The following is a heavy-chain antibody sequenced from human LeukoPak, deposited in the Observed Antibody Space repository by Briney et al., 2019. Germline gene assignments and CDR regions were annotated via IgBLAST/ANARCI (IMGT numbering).Heavy chain of an antibody. J-gene: IGHJ4*02. CDR2: INPNNGDT. CDR1: GNTFTGYY. V-gene: IGHV1-2*02. Sequence: GASVKVSCKASGNTFTGYYMHWVRQAPGQGLEWMGWINPNNGDTNCAQKFQGRVTMTRDTSISTAHMELNRLRSDDTAVYYCARDGGAKSFDYWGQGALVTVSS. D-gene: IGHD2-15*01. CDR3: ARDGGAKSFDY.